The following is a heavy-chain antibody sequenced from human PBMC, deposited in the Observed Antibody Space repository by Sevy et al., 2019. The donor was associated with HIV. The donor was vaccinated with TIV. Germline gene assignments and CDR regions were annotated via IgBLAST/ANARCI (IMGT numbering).Heavy chain of an antibody. CDR2: ISGSGGSP. CDR1: GFTFSTYA. J-gene: IGHJ4*02. CDR3: AKEGCTGANCCTNY. D-gene: IGHD2-8*02. Sequence: GGSLRLSCAASGFTFSTYAMNWVRQAPGKGLEWVSAISGSGGSPYYADSVKGRFTISRDNSKNTLYLQMNSLRAEDTAIYYCAKEGCTGANCCTNYWGQGALVTVSS. V-gene: IGHV3-23*01.